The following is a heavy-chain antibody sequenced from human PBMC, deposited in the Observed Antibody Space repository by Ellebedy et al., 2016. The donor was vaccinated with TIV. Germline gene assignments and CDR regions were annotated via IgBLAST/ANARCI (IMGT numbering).Heavy chain of an antibody. J-gene: IGHJ6*02. CDR3: AKDISGGIITGNTLADYYGMDV. CDR2: ISWNSGTI. D-gene: IGHD1-7*01. CDR1: GFTFDDYG. V-gene: IGHV3-9*01. Sequence: SLKISCAASGFTFDDYGMHWVRQAPGKGLEWVAGISWNSGTIGSADSVKGRFTISRDNATNSLYLQMNSLRVEDTALYYCAKDISGGIITGNTLADYYGMDVWGQGTTVTVSS.